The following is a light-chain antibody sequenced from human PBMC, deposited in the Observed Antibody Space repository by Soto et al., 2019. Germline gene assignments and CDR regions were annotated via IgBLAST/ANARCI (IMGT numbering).Light chain of an antibody. CDR1: SSDVGAYNF. CDR3: SSYTSSSPVGL. CDR2: DVT. V-gene: IGLV2-14*03. Sequence: QSALTQPASVSGSPRQSITISCTGTSSDVGAYNFVSWYQQFPGKAPKLMIYDVTTRPSGVSNRFSGSKSGNTASLTISGLQAEDEADYYCSSYTSSSPVGLFGGGTKLTVL. J-gene: IGLJ2*01.